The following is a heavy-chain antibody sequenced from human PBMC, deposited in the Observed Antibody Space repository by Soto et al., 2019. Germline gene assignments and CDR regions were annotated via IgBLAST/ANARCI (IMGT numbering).Heavy chain of an antibody. D-gene: IGHD6-6*01. CDR3: AREDGIAARQGYYYYGMDV. Sequence: GGSLRLSCAASGFTFSGYSMNWVRQSPGKGLEWVSSISSSSSYIYYADSVKGRFTISRDNAKNSLYLQMNSLRAEDTAVYYCAREDGIAARQGYYYYGMDVWGQGTTVTVSS. CDR2: ISSSSSYI. CDR1: GFTFSGYS. J-gene: IGHJ6*02. V-gene: IGHV3-21*01.